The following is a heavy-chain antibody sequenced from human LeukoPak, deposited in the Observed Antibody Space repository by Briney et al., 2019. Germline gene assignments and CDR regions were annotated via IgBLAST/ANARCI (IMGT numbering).Heavy chain of an antibody. J-gene: IGHJ4*02. V-gene: IGHV4-59*01. CDR3: ARVSSGVADY. D-gene: IGHD6-19*01. CDR2: VYYSGSN. CDR1: GGSISSYY. Sequence: SETLPLTCTASGGSISSYYWRWIGQPPPKGLEGIGYVYYSGSNNYNPSLNSRVTISVDQSKHQFSLKLTSVTAVDTAVYYCARVSSGVADYWGQGTLVTVSS.